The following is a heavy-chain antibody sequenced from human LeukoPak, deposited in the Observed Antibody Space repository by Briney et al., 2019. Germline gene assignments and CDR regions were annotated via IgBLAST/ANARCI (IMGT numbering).Heavy chain of an antibody. CDR3: ARDYYYGSGSYTYFDY. CDR1: GFTVSSNY. Sequence: PGGSLRLSCAASGFTVSSNYMSWVRQAPGKGLEWVSVIYSGGSTYYADSVKGRFTISRDNSKNTLYLQMNSLRAEDTAVYYCARDYYYGSGSYTYFDYWGQGTLVTVSS. J-gene: IGHJ4*02. D-gene: IGHD3-10*01. V-gene: IGHV3-66*01. CDR2: IYSGGST.